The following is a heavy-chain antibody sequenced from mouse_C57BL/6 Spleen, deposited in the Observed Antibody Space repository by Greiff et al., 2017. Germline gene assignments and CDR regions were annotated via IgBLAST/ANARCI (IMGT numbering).Heavy chain of an antibody. CDR1: GFAFSDYG. J-gene: IGHJ4*01. CDR3: ARYYDYDVKYAMDY. V-gene: IGHV5-17*01. Sequence: EVKLVESGGGLVKPGGSLKLSCAASGFAFSDYGMHWVRQAPEKGLEWVAYISSGSSTIYYADTVKGRFTISRDNAKNTLFLQMTSLRSEDTAMYYCARYYDYDVKYAMDYWGQGTSVTVSS. CDR2: ISSGSSTI. D-gene: IGHD2-4*01.